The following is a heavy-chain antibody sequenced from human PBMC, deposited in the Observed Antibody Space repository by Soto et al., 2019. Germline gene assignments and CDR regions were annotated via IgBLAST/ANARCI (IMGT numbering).Heavy chain of an antibody. D-gene: IGHD3-22*01. V-gene: IGHV3-11*06. J-gene: IGHJ3*02. CDR2: ISSSSDYT. CDR1: GFTFSDYY. Sequence: GGSLRLSCAASGFTFSDYYMSWIRQAPGKGLEWVSYISSSSDYTNYADSVKGRFTISRDNAKNSLYLQMNSLRAEDTAVYYCARDVYYYDSSDLRGNDAFDIWGQGTMVTVSS. CDR3: ARDVYYYDSSDLRGNDAFDI.